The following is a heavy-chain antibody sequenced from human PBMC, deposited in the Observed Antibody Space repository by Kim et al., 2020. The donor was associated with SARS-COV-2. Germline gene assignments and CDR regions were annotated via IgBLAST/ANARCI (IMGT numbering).Heavy chain of an antibody. CDR2: INHSGST. Sequence: SETLSLTCAVYGGSFSGYYWSWIRQPPGKGLEWIGEINHSGSTNYNPSLKSRVTISVDTSKNQFSLKLSSVTAADTAVYYCSRESTIFGVVEFDLWGQRT. CDR3: SRESTIFGVVEFDL. D-gene: IGHD3-3*01. J-gene: IGHJ5*02. V-gene: IGHV4-34*01. CDR1: GGSFSGYY.